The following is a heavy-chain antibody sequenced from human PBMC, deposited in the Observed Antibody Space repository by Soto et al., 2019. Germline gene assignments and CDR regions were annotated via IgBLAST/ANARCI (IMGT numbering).Heavy chain of an antibody. J-gene: IGHJ3*02. CDR1: XXXIXSXY. Sequence: QVQLQESGPXXXXXXXXXSLXXXVXXXXIXSXYXSXIRQPPGKGLEWIGYIYYSGSTNYNPSLKSRVTISVDTSKNQFSLKLSSVTAADTXVYYXAXVWXGAFDIWGQGTMVTVSS. CDR2: IYYSGST. CDR3: AXVWXGAFDI. V-gene: IGHV4-59*01.